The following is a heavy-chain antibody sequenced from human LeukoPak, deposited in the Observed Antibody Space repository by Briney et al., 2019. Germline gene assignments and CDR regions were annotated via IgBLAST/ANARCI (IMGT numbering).Heavy chain of an antibody. CDR3: AHRREGYFDY. CDR2: IYWNDEK. Sequence: ESGPTLVKPTQTLTLTCTFSGFSLSTSLVAVGWIRQPPGKALDWLALIYWNDEKHYSPSLKSRLTITKDTSKNQVVLTMTNMDPVDTATYSCAHRREGYFDYWGQGTLVTVSS. V-gene: IGHV2-5*01. J-gene: IGHJ4*02. CDR1: GFSLSTSLVA.